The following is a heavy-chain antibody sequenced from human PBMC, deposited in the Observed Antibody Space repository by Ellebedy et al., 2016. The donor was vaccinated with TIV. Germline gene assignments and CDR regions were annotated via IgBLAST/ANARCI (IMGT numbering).Heavy chain of an antibody. D-gene: IGHD5-12*01. CDR2: ISGSGGST. CDR1: GFTFSSYW. CDR3: ARQNSGYDTYDY. J-gene: IGHJ4*02. Sequence: GESLKISCAASGFTFSSYWMHWVRQAPGKGLEWVSAISGSGGSTYYADSVKGRFTISRDNSKNTLYLQMNSLRAEDTAVYYCARQNSGYDTYDYWGQGTLVTVSS. V-gene: IGHV3-23*01.